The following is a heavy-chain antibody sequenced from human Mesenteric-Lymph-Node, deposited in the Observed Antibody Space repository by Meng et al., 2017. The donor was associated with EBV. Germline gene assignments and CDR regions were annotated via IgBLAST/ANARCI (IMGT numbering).Heavy chain of an antibody. J-gene: IGHJ4*02. CDR1: GDSFSGYF. D-gene: IGHD4-23*01. Sequence: QVTFQQWGGGLLKPSETLSLTCAVYGDSFSGYFWSWLCQPLGKGLEWIGEINHSGGTNSNPSLESRVTISVDASKNQFSLKLRSVTAADTAVYYCARGGGVLTPLDYWGQGGLVTVSS. V-gene: IGHV4-34*02. CDR3: ARGGGVLTPLDY. CDR2: INHSGGT.